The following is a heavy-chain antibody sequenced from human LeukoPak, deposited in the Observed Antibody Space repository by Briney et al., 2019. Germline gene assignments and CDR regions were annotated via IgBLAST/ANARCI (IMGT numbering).Heavy chain of an antibody. V-gene: IGHV1-8*01. CDR3: ARDLWFGEFPYGMDV. CDR2: MNPNSGNT. D-gene: IGHD3-10*01. CDR1: GYTFTSYD. J-gene: IGHJ6*02. Sequence: ASVKVSCKASGYTFTSYDINWVRQATGQGLEWMGWMNPNSGNTGYAQKFRGRVTMTRNTSISTAYMELSSLRSEDTAVYYCARDLWFGEFPYGMDVWGQGTTVTVSS.